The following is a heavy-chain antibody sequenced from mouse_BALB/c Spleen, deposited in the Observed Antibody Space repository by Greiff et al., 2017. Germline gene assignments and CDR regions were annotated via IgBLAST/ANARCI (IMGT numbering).Heavy chain of an antibody. V-gene: IGHV2-9*02. Sequence: QVQLQQSGPGLVAPSQSLSITCTVSGFSLTSYGVHWVRQPPGKGLEWLGVIWAGGSTNYNSALMSRLSISKDNSKSQVFLKMNSLQTDDTAMYYCARDIYDGYPFFDYWGQGTTLTVSS. CDR3: ARDIYDGYPFFDY. J-gene: IGHJ2*01. D-gene: IGHD2-3*01. CDR2: IWAGGST. CDR1: GFSLTSYG.